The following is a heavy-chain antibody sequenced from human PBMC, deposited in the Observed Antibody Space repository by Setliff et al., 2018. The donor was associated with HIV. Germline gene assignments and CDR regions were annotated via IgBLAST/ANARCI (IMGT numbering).Heavy chain of an antibody. CDR3: ARVGGRGGSSWYLGTKMGRKYGMDV. V-gene: IGHV4-34*01. D-gene: IGHD6-13*01. Sequence: TLSLTCGVYGGSLSGYHWSWIRLPPGKGLEWIGEINYSGSTNYNPSLTSRVIISVDTSKNQFSLKLSSVTAADTAVYYCARVGGRGGSSWYLGTKMGRKYGMDVWGQGTTVTVSS. J-gene: IGHJ6*02. CDR1: GGSLSGYH. CDR2: INYSGST.